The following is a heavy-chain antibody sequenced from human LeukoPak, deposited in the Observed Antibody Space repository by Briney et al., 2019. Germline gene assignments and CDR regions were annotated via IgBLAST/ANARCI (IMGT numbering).Heavy chain of an antibody. CDR1: GFTFSDYY. J-gene: IGHJ4*02. CDR2: ISSSSSYT. V-gene: IGHV3-11*06. Sequence: GGSLRLSCAASGFTFSDYYMSWIRQAPGKGLEWVSYISSSSSYTNYADSVEGRFTISRDNAKNTLYLQMNSLRAEDTAVYYCARDKGGYDDYWGQGTLVTVSS. D-gene: IGHD5-12*01. CDR3: ARDKGGYDDY.